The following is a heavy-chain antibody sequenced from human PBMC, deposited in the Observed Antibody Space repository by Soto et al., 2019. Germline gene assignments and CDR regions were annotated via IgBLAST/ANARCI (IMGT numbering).Heavy chain of an antibody. J-gene: IGHJ4*02. CDR2: ISAYNGNT. V-gene: IGHV1-18*01. CDR3: ARAQNLEMATP. D-gene: IGHD5-12*01. CDR1: GYTFTSYG. Sequence: ASVKVSCKASGYTFTSYGISWVRQAPGQGLEWMGWISAYNGNTKYAQKFQGRVTITRDTSASTAYMELSSLRSEDTAVYYCARAQNLEMATPWGQGTLVTVSS.